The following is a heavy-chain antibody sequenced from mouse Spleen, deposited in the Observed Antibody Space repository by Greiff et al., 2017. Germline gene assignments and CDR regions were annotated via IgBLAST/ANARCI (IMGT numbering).Heavy chain of an antibody. CDR2: IYPGGGYT. Sequence: QVQLKQSGAELVRPGTSVKMSCKASGYTFTNYWLGWVKQSPGHGLEWIGDIYPGGGYTNYNEKFKGKATLTADKSSSTAYMPFSSLTSEDTAIYYCARGGYYGSSYDYFDYWGQGTTLTVSS. CDR3: ARGGYYGSSYDYFDY. CDR1: GYTFTNYW. J-gene: IGHJ2*01. V-gene: IGHV1-63*01. D-gene: IGHD1-1*01.